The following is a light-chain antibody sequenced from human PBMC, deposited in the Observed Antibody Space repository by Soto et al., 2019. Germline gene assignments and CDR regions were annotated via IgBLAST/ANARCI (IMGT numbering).Light chain of an antibody. CDR2: DVS. V-gene: IGKV1-5*01. CDR3: HQYKYYST. CDR1: QRLNGR. Sequence: DIQMTHSPSTLSSSVGDRVTITCRASQRLNGRLAWYQQRPGQAPNLLIYDVSTLETGVPSRFSGTGSETEFTLTISGLQPDDFATYYCHQYKYYSTCGPGTNVEIK. J-gene: IGKJ1*01.